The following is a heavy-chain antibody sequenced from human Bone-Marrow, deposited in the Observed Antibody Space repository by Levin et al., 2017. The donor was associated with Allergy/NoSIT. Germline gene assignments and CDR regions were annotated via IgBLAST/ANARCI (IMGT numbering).Heavy chain of an antibody. CDR2: LKSNSGAT. D-gene: IGHD3-10*01. V-gene: IGHV1-8*01. CDR3: ARGSGTAYDV. CDR1: GYSFTNYD. J-gene: IGHJ3*01. Sequence: GESLKISCKASGYSFTNYDINWVRQTTGQGLEWMGWLKSNSGATGYAQKFRGRVTMTTDTSLMTAYLELTSLTSEDTAVYFCARGSGTAYDVWGPGRKLTVSS.